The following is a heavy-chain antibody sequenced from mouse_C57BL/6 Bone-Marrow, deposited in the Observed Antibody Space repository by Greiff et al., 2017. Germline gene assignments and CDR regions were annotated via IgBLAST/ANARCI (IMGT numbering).Heavy chain of an antibody. V-gene: IGHV1-64*01. J-gene: IGHJ3*01. CDR1: GYTFTSYW. CDR3: AREGWFPFAY. D-gene: IGHD2-3*01. Sequence: QVQLQQPGAELVKPGASVKLSCKASGYTFTSYWMHWVKQRPGQGLEWIGRIHPNSGSTNYNEKFKGKGTLTVDKSSSTAYMQLSSLTSEDSAVYYCAREGWFPFAYWGQGTLVTVSA. CDR2: IHPNSGST.